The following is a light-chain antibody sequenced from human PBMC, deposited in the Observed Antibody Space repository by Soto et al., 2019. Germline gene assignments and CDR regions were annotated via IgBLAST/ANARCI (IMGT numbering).Light chain of an antibody. CDR2: GAS. V-gene: IGKV3-15*01. J-gene: IGKJ4*01. CDR1: QNIGNK. Sequence: IVMTQSPGTLSVSPGERATLSCRASQNIGNKVGWYQQKPGQAPRLLIYGASTRATGSPVRFSGSGSGTEFTLTITSLQSEDSAVYYCQEYNYWHPITFGGGNKVEIK. CDR3: QEYNYWHPIT.